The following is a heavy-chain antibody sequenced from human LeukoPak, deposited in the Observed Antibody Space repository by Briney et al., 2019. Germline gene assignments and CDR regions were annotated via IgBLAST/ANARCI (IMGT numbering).Heavy chain of an antibody. D-gene: IGHD1-1*01. V-gene: IGHV3-48*02. J-gene: IGHJ4*02. CDR1: GFNFSPYS. CDR3: AKGNWRYFDY. Sequence: GGSLRLSCAASGFNFSPYSMAWVRQAPGKGLEWVSFITGSAATIYYADSVKGRFTISRDNAKNSLFLQVNSLTDEDTAVYYCAKGNWRYFDYWGQGTLVTVSS. CDR2: ITGSAATI.